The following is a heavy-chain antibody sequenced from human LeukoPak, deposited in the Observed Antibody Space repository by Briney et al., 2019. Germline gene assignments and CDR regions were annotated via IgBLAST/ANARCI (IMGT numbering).Heavy chain of an antibody. J-gene: IGHJ4*02. V-gene: IGHV3-48*02. CDR2: IGSSGSPI. D-gene: IGHD6-19*01. CDR1: GFTFSSYS. CDR3: ARRAVAGTNCFDY. Sequence: GGALRLSCAASGFTFSSYSMNWVRQAPGKGLEWISYIGSSGSPIYYAASVKGRFTISRDNAKNSLYLQMNSLRDEDTAVYYCARRAVAGTNCFDYWGQGTLVTVSS.